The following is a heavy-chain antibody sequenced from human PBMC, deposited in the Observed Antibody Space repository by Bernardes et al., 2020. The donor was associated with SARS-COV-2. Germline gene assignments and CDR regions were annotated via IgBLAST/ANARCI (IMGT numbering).Heavy chain of an antibody. Sequence: GESLKISCKGSGYSFTSYWIGWVRQMPGNGLEWMGIIYPGYSYTSYSPSFQGQVTIPADKSISTAYLQWSSLKASDTAMYYCARQAVQWFGDRSDAFDIWGEETMVTVAS. V-gene: IGHV5-51*01. D-gene: IGHD3-10*01. CDR1: GYSFTSYW. CDR3: ARQAVQWFGDRSDAFDI. CDR2: IYPGYSYT. J-gene: IGHJ3*02.